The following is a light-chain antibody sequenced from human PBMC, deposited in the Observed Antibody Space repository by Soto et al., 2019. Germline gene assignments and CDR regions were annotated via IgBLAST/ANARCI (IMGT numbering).Light chain of an antibody. CDR2: DVS. Sequence: QSALTQPASVSGSPGQSITISCTGTSSDVGGYNYVSWYQQHPGKAPKLMIYDVSNRPSGVSKRFSGSKSGNTASLTISGLQAKDEADYYCSSYSPSSPHVVFGGGTKLTVL. V-gene: IGLV2-14*01. CDR1: SSDVGGYNY. J-gene: IGLJ2*01. CDR3: SSYSPSSPHVV.